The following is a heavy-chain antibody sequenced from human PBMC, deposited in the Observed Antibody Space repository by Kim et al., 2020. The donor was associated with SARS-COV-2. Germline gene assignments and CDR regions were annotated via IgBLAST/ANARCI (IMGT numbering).Heavy chain of an antibody. V-gene: IGHV3-23*01. CDR2: ISGSGSST. D-gene: IGHD3-10*01. Sequence: GGSLRLSCAASGFTFSSYAMSWVRQAPGKGLEWVSTISGSGSSTYYADSVKGRFTISRDNSRNTLFLQMNSLRAEDTAVYYCAKMPGSGSYYTFDYWGQGTLVTVSS. CDR1: GFTFSSYA. CDR3: AKMPGSGSYYTFDY. J-gene: IGHJ4*02.